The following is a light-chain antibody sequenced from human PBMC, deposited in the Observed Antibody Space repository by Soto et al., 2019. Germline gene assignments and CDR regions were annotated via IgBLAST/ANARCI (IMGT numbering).Light chain of an antibody. Sequence: QSALTQPAYVSGSPGQSITISCTGTSSDVGGYNYVSWYQQHPGKAPKLMIYDVSNRPSGVSNRFSGSKSGNTASLTISGLQAEDEAEYYSSSYTSSSTIYVFGTGTKVTVL. CDR1: SSDVGGYNY. CDR2: DVS. CDR3: SSYTSSSTIYV. V-gene: IGLV2-14*01. J-gene: IGLJ1*01.